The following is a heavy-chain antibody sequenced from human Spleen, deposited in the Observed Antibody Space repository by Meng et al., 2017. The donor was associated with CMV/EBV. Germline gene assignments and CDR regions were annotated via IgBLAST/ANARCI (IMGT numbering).Heavy chain of an antibody. D-gene: IGHD1-7*01. Sequence: GGSLRLSCAASGFTFSSYAISWVRQAPGKGLEWVSGVSGSGASTYYADSVKGRFTVSRDNSKKTLFLQMNSLRADDTAVYYCAKDRNSIAYYYYGMDVWGQGTTVTVSS. CDR1: GFTFSSYA. J-gene: IGHJ6*02. CDR2: VSGSGAST. CDR3: AKDRNSIAYYYYGMDV. V-gene: IGHV3-23*01.